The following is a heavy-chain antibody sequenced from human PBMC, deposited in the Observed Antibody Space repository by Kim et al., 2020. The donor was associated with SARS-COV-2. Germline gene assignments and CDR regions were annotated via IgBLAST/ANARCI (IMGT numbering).Heavy chain of an antibody. J-gene: IGHJ4*02. CDR2: ISDSGSST. V-gene: IGHV3-23*01. CDR1: GFTFSDYA. CDR3: AKVRTNSYRDNPDY. D-gene: IGHD4-4*01. Sequence: GGSLRLSCAASGFTFSDYAMAWVRRAPGKGLEWLSAISDSGSSTFYTDSVQGRFTISRDNAMNTLSLQIKKMRASDTAVYYCAKVRTNSYRDNPDYWGPGTVVTVSS.